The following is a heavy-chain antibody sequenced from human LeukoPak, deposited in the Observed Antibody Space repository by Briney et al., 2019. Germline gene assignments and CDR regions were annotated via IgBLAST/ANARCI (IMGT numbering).Heavy chain of an antibody. CDR2: ISAYSGNT. CDR1: GYTFTSYR. D-gene: IGHD3-22*01. Sequence: ASVKVSCKGSGYTFTSYRISWVRQAPGQGLEWMGWISAYSGNTNYAQNFLGRVTMTRDTSTSTAYMDLRGLKSDDTAVYYCAREKSYDSGWDIWGQGTMVTVSS. V-gene: IGHV1-18*04. J-gene: IGHJ3*02. CDR3: AREKSYDSGWDI.